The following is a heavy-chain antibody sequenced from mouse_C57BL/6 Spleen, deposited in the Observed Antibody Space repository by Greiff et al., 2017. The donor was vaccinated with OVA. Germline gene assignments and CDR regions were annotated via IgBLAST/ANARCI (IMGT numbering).Heavy chain of an antibody. CDR3: ARGTVVATRAMDY. J-gene: IGHJ4*01. V-gene: IGHV2-6*03. CDR1: GFSLTSYG. CDR2: IWSDGST. Sequence: VQRVESGPGLVAPSQSLSITCTVSGFSLTSYGVHWVRQPPGKGLEWLVVIWSDGSTTYNSALKSSLSISKDNSKIQVFLKMNSLQTADTAMYYCARGTVVATRAMDYWGQGTSVTVSS. D-gene: IGHD1-1*01.